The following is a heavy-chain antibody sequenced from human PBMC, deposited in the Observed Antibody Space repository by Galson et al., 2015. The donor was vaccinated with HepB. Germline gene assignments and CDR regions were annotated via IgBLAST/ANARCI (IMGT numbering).Heavy chain of an antibody. CDR3: ARVRRYSSNSGSGMDV. CDR1: GYIFSGYY. CDR2: INPNSGDK. Sequence: SCKASGYIFSGYYMHWVRQAPGQGLEWMGRINPNSGDKNYPQKFQGRVTMTRDTSISTAYMELSRLRSDDTAVYYCARVRRYSSNSGSGMDVWGQGTTVTVSS. D-gene: IGHD6-13*01. J-gene: IGHJ6*02. V-gene: IGHV1-2*06.